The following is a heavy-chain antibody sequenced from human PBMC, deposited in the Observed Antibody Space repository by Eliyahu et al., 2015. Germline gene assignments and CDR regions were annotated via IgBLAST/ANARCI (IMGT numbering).Heavy chain of an antibody. CDR3: ARHLSGGLPYGMDV. D-gene: IGHD3/OR15-3a*01. CDR2: IYYSGST. Sequence: QLQLQESGPGLVKPSETLSLTCTVSGGSISSSSYYWGWIRQPPGKGLEWIGSIYYSGSTYYNPSLKSRVTISVDTSKNQFSLKLSSVTAADTAVYYCARHLSGGLPYGMDVWGQGTTVTVSS. J-gene: IGHJ6*02. CDR1: GGSISSSSYY. V-gene: IGHV4-39*01.